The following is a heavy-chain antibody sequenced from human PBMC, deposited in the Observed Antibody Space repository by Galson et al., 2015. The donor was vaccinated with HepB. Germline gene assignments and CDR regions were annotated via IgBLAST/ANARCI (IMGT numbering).Heavy chain of an antibody. D-gene: IGHD6-6*01. CDR3: ARARYSTSPPDY. CDR2: ISAYNGNT. CDR1: DYTFTNFG. V-gene: IGHV1-18*04. Sequence: SVKVSCKASDYTFTNFGISWVRQAPGQGLEWMGWISAYNGNTNYAQNLQGRVTMTTDTSTSTAYMVLRSLRSDDTAIYYCARARYSTSPPDYWGQGTLVTVSA. J-gene: IGHJ4*02.